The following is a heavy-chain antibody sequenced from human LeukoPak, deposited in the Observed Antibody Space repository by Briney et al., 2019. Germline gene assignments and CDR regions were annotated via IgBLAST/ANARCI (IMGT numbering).Heavy chain of an antibody. CDR3: ARGDSSGYYARNEYFQH. CDR1: GFTFSSYG. Sequence: PGRSLRLSCAASGFTFSSYGMHWVRQAPGKGLEWVAVISYDGSNKYYADSVKGRFTISRDNSKNTLYLQMNSLRAEDTAVYYCARGDSSGYYARNEYFQHWGQGTLVTVSS. CDR2: ISYDGSNK. J-gene: IGHJ1*01. V-gene: IGHV3-30*03. D-gene: IGHD3-22*01.